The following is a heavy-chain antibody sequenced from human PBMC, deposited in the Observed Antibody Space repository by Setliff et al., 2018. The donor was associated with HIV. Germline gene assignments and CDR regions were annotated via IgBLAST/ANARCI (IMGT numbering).Heavy chain of an antibody. CDR1: GFPFSSYV. CDR3: AREGQQLVRGYYYYHMDV. J-gene: IGHJ6*03. Sequence: GGSLRLSCAGSGFPFSSYVMSWVRQAPGKGLEWVSDINSDGATTGYADSVRGRFSISRDNAKNTLYLQMNSLTAEDTGVYYCAREGQQLVRGYYYYHMDVWGKGTTVTVSS. D-gene: IGHD6-13*01. V-gene: IGHV3-74*01. CDR2: INSDGATT.